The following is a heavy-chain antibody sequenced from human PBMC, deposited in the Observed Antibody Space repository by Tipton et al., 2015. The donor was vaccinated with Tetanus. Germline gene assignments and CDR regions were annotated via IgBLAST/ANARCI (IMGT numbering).Heavy chain of an antibody. CDR1: GDSVSSNSAA. J-gene: IGHJ6*02. CDR3: ASGTFAQGMDV. D-gene: IGHD1-26*01. CDR2: TYYRSKWNN. V-gene: IGHV6-1*01. Sequence: GLVKPLQTLSLTCVISGDSVSSNSAAWNWFRQSPSRGLEWLGRTYYRSKWNNDYAVSVKSRITINPDTSKNQFSLQLNSVTPEDTAVYYCASGTFAQGMDVWGQGTTVTVSS.